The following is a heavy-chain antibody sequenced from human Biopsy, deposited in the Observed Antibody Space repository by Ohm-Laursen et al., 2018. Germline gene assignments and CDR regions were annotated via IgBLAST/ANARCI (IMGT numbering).Heavy chain of an antibody. D-gene: IGHD3-22*01. CDR2: IFYRGST. CDR3: ARDYDTSGYYYVS. CDR1: GGSISNNNYY. V-gene: IGHV4-39*01. J-gene: IGHJ5*02. Sequence: TLSLTCTVSGGSISNNNYYWGWIRQPPGKGLEWIGSIFYRGSTHYNPSLKSRVNISVDTSKNKFSLKRTSMTAADTAVYYCARDYDTSGYYYVSWGQGTLVTVSS.